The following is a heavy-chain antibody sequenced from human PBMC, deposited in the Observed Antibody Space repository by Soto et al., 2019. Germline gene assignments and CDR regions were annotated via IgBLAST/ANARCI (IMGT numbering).Heavy chain of an antibody. CDR1: DFTFSNYW. CDR3: AREANLAH. D-gene: IGHD1-7*01. J-gene: IGHJ4*02. Sequence: GGSLRLSCAASDFTFSNYWMSWVRQAPGKGLEWVANIKQDGSEKHYLDSVKGRFTISRENANNSLYLQMNSLRAEATAVYYCAREANLAHWGQGTLVTVYS. V-gene: IGHV3-7*03. CDR2: IKQDGSEK.